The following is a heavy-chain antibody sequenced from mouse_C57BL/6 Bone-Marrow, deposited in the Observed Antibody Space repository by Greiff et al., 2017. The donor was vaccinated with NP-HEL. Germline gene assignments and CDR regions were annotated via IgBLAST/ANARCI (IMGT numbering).Heavy chain of an antibody. J-gene: IGHJ3*01. CDR2: IRYDGSN. CDR1: GYSITSGYY. Sequence: EVQLVESGPGLVKPSQSLSLTCSVTGYSITSGYYWYWIRQFPGNNLEWMGYIRYDGSNNYNPPLKNRTSITRDTSKNQFFLKLNSVTTEDTATYYCASAYYGNYWFAYWGQGTLVTVSA. D-gene: IGHD2-10*01. V-gene: IGHV3-6*01. CDR3: ASAYYGNYWFAY.